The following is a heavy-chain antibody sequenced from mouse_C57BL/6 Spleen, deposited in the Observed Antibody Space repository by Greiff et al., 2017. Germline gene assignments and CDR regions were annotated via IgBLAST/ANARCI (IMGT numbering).Heavy chain of an antibody. D-gene: IGHD4-1*01. V-gene: IGHV5-2*01. Sequence: EVKLVESGGGLVQPGASLKLSCESNEYEFPSHDMSWVRKTPEKRLELVAAINSDGGSTYYPDTMERRFIISRDNTKKTLYLQMSSLRSEDTALYYCARSADWEGDWYFDVWGTGTPVTVSS. CDR2: INSDGGST. CDR1: EYEFPSHD. CDR3: ARSADWEGDWYFDV. J-gene: IGHJ1*03.